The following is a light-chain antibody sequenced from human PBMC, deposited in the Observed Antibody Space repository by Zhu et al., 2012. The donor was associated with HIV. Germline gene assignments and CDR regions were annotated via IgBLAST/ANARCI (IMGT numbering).Light chain of an antibody. V-gene: IGKV3-11*01. CDR3: QQRSDRPLT. CDR2: DTS. CDR1: RSVRSF. Sequence: IVLTQSPATLSLSPGERATVSCRASRSVRSFLAWYQQSLARLPDSSSYDTSKRATGIPARFSGSGSGTDFTLTISSLEPEDFALYYCQQRSDRPLTFGGGTKVEIK. J-gene: IGKJ4*01.